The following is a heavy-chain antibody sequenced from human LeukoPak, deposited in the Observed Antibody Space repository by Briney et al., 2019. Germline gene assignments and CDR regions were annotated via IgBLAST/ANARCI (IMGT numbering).Heavy chain of an antibody. Sequence: SETLSLTCTVSGGSISGHFWSWIRQPPGKGLEGIGCVSYSGDTNYSPSFDGRVTISLDTSNSQFSLNLNSVTAADTAVYFCARGGASSRYFGYWGQGTLVTVSS. CDR1: GGSISGHF. V-gene: IGHV4-59*08. CDR2: VSYSGDT. CDR3: ARGGASSRYFGY. J-gene: IGHJ4*02. D-gene: IGHD1-26*01.